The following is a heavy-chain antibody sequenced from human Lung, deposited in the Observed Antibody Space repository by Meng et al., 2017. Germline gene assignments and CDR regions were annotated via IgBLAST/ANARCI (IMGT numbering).Heavy chain of an antibody. CDR2: INHSGST. D-gene: IGHD4-11*01. Sequence: QVPLQQWGAGLLKPSATLSLTCVVSGGSFSDYYWSWIRQPPGKGLEWIGEINHSGSTNYNPSLESRATISVDTSQINLSLKLSSVTAADSAVYYCARGPTTMAHDFDYWGQGTLVTVSS. CDR1: GGSFSDYY. V-gene: IGHV4-34*01. J-gene: IGHJ4*02. CDR3: ARGPTTMAHDFDY.